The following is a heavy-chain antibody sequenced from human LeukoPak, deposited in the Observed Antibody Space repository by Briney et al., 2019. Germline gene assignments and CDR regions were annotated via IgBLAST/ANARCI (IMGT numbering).Heavy chain of an antibody. CDR1: GYTFTSYG. Sequence: ASVKVSCKASGYTFTSYGISWVRQAPGQGLEWMGWISAYNGNTNYAQKLQGRVTMTTDTSTSTAYMELRSLRSDDTAVYYCARMSIAARSMGWFDPWGQATLVTVSS. CDR2: ISAYNGNT. D-gene: IGHD6-6*01. J-gene: IGHJ5*02. CDR3: ARMSIAARSMGWFDP. V-gene: IGHV1-18*01.